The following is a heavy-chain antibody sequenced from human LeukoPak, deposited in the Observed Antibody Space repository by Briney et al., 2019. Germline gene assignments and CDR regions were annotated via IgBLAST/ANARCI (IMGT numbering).Heavy chain of an antibody. CDR2: IIPILGIA. J-gene: IGHJ4*02. V-gene: IGHV1-69*02. Sequence: LVKVSCKASGGTFSSYTISWVRQAPGQGREWMGRIIPILGIANYAQKFQGRVTITADKSTSTAYMELSSLRSEDTAVYYCARIDYGGNSGTAYWGQGTLVTVSS. CDR3: ARIDYGGNSGTAY. D-gene: IGHD4-23*01. CDR1: GGTFSSYT.